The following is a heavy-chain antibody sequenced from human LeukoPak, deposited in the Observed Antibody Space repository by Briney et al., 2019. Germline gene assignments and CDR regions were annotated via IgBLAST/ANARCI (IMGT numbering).Heavy chain of an antibody. CDR2: IRYDGSNK. J-gene: IGHJ4*02. CDR1: GFTFSSYG. Sequence: GGSLRLACAASGFTFSSYGMHWVRQAPGKGLEWVAFIRYDGSNKYYADSVKGRFTISRDNSKNTLYLQMNSLRAEDTAVYYCAKGGYSYGYRMWYFDYWGQGTLVTVSS. V-gene: IGHV3-30*02. CDR3: AKGGYSYGYRMWYFDY. D-gene: IGHD5-18*01.